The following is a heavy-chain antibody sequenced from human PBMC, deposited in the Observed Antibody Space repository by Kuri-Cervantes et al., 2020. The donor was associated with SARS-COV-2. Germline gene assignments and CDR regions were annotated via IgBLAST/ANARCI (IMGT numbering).Heavy chain of an antibody. CDR3: ARGNWGEVNY. V-gene: IGHV4-61*02. Sequence: SETLSLTCTVSGGSLSSGSYYWSWSRQPAGKGLEWIGRIHTSGSTNYNPSLKSRVTMSVDTSKNQFSLKVSSVTAADTAVYYCARGNWGEVNYWGQGTLVTVSS. CDR2: IHTSGST. CDR1: GGSLSSGSYY. J-gene: IGHJ4*02. D-gene: IGHD7-27*01.